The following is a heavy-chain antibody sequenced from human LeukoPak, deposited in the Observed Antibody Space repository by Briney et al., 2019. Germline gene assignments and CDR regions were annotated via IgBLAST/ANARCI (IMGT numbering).Heavy chain of an antibody. V-gene: IGHV1-3*01. D-gene: IGHD2-2*02. Sequence: GASMKVSCKASGYTFTSYAMHWVRQAPGQRLEWMGWINAGNGNTKYSQKFQGRVTITRDTSASTAYMELSSLRSEDTAVYYCARVPIVVVPAAILGRPFDYWGQGTLVTVSS. CDR1: GYTFTSYA. CDR3: ARVPIVVVPAAILGRPFDY. J-gene: IGHJ4*02. CDR2: INAGNGNT.